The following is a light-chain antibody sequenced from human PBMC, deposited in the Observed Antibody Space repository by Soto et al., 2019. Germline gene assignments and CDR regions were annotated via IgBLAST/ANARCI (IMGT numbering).Light chain of an antibody. CDR2: GAS. V-gene: IGKV3-15*01. J-gene: IGKJ2*01. CDR1: QSVSSN. CDR3: KHYNSWPLVYT. Sequence: EIVMTHSPATLSVSPGERATLSCRASQSVSSNLAWHQQKPGQPPRLLIYGASTRATGIPARFSGSGSGTDLTLAVNTLQSEDFGVYYWKHYNSWPLVYTVGQGTKVDIK.